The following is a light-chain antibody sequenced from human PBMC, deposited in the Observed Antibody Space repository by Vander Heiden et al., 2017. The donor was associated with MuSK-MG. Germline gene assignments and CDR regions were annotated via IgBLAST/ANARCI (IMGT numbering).Light chain of an antibody. Sequence: DIVMTQSPDSLALSPGERAIINCKSSQSVLYSSNNKNYLAWYQQKPGQPTKLLIYWASLRESVVPDRFSGSGSGTDSTLTISRLQAEDAAVYYCQQYSSTSITFGQGTRLEIK. CDR2: WAS. V-gene: IGKV4-1*01. CDR1: QSVLYSSNNKNY. J-gene: IGKJ5*01. CDR3: QQYSSTSIT.